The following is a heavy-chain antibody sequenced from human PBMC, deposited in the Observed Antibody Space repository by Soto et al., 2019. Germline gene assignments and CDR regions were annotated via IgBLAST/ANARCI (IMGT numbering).Heavy chain of an antibody. D-gene: IGHD3-16*02. CDR1: GVSISHTPYF. Sequence: PSETVSLTCTFSGVSISHTPYFWGWIRQPPGKGLEWIGNIYYSGSTYYNPSLKSRVTISVDTSKNQLSLKLTSVTAADTAVFYCVSLSTNHHGVDVWGQGTMVTGSS. CDR3: VSLSTNHHGVDV. J-gene: IGHJ6*01. V-gene: IGHV4-39*01. CDR2: IYYSGST.